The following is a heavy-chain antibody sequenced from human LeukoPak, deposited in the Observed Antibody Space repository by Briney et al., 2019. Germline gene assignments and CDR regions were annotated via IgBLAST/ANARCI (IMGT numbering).Heavy chain of an antibody. J-gene: IGHJ4*02. V-gene: IGHV4-34*01. CDR1: GGSFSAYY. D-gene: IGHD6-6*01. Sequence: PSETLSLTCSVYGGSFSAYYWSWIRQPPGKGLEWIGEINHSGSTSYNPSLKSRVTISVDTSKNQFSLNLSSVTAADTAVYYCARSHSSSSGSYYFDYWGQGTLVTVSS. CDR3: ARSHSSSSGSYYFDY. CDR2: INHSGST.